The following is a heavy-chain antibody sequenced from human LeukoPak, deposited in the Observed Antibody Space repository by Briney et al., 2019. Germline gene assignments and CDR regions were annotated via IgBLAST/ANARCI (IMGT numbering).Heavy chain of an antibody. D-gene: IGHD3-10*01. CDR3: ARDRWGSGSYYAPFDY. J-gene: IGHJ4*02. CDR2: IYYSGST. V-gene: IGHV4-59*01. Sequence: SETLSLTCTVSGGSISSYYWSWIRQPPGKGLEWIGYIYYSGSTNYNLSLKSRVTISVDTSKNQFSLKLSSVTAADTAVYYCARDRWGSGSYYAPFDYWGQGTLVTVSS. CDR1: GGSISSYY.